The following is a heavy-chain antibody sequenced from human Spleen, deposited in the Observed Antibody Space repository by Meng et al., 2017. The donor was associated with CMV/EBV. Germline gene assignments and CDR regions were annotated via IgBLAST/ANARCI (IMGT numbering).Heavy chain of an antibody. CDR2: TYYRSKWFN. D-gene: IGHD4-17*01. V-gene: IGHV6-1*01. CDR1: VYDNSAA. CDR3: ARGTSDDYGDQNWFDP. Sequence: VYDNSAAWNWIRQSPSRGLEWLGRTYYRSKWFNDYALSVKSRVIINPDTSKNQFSLQLNSVTPDDTAVYFCARGTSDDYGDQNWFDPWGQGTLVTVSS. J-gene: IGHJ5*02.